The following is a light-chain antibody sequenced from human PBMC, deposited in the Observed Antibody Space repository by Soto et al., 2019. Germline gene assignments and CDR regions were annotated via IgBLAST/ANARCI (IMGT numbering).Light chain of an antibody. CDR1: SSDVGAYNY. V-gene: IGLV2-8*01. J-gene: IGLJ1*01. CDR3: SSYAGSNNFDV. Sequence: QSVLTQPPSASGSPGQSVTISCTGTSSDVGAYNYVSWYQQHPGKAPKLVIYEVSKRPSGVPDRFSGSKSGNTASLTVAGLQAEDEADYYCSSYAGSNNFDVFGTGTKVTVL. CDR2: EVS.